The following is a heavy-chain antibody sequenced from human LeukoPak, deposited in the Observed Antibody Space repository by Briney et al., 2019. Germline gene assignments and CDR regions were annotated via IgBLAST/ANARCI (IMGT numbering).Heavy chain of an antibody. D-gene: IGHD3-16*01. Sequence: SVKVSCKASGGTFSSYAISWVRQAPGQGLEWMGGIIPIFGTANYAQKFQGRVTITADKSTSTAYMELSSLRSEDTAVYYCARGNTTRGGDYGMDVWGKGTRVTVSS. CDR3: ARGNTTRGGDYGMDV. J-gene: IGHJ6*04. V-gene: IGHV1-69*06. CDR1: GGTFSSYA. CDR2: IIPIFGTA.